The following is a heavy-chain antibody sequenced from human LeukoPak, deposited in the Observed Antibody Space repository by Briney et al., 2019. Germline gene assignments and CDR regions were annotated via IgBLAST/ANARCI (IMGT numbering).Heavy chain of an antibody. CDR2: TTSKADSYTT. D-gene: IGHD2-21*01. CDR3: ARARPFCGYFYL. CDR1: EFTNSDHY. V-gene: IGHV3-72*01. J-gene: IGHJ4*02. Sequence: GGSLRLSCAASEFTNSDHYMDWARQAPARGLEWVGRTTSKADSYTTYYAAFVNGRFTITRDETKNLLYLQMRSLKAEGTAVYNCARARPFCGYFYLWGQGNLVTVSA.